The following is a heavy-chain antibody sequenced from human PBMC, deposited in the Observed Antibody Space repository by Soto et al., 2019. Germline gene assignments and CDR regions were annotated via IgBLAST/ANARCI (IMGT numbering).Heavy chain of an antibody. V-gene: IGHV4-61*01. CDR1: GGSVSSGSYY. Sequence: QVQLQESGPGLVKASETLSLTCTVSGGSVSSGSYYWSWIRQPPGKGLEWIGYIYYSGSTNYNPSLKSRVTISVDTSKNQFSLKLSSVTAADTAVYYCARGRYYYGMDVWGQGTTVTVSS. CDR3: ARGRYYYGMDV. CDR2: IYYSGST. J-gene: IGHJ6*02.